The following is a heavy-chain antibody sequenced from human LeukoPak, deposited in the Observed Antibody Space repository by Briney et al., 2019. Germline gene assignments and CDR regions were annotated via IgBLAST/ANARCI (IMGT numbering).Heavy chain of an antibody. D-gene: IGHD3-10*01. V-gene: IGHV1-2*02. CDR1: GYTFSGYY. CDR2: INPNSGGT. Sequence: ASVKVSCKASGYTFSGYYIFWVRRAPGQGLEWMGWINPNSGGTNYAPEFQGRLTMTRDTSIATAYMELSTLRSDDTAVYYCALIGDHAWFDPWGQGTLVTVSS. CDR3: ALIGDHAWFDP. J-gene: IGHJ5*02.